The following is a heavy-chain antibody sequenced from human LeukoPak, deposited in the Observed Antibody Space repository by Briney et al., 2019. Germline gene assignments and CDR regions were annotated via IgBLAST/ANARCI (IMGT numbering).Heavy chain of an antibody. CDR1: GGSFSNYY. J-gene: IGHJ4*02. V-gene: IGHV4-34*01. CDR3: ESGTQQLWSSF. Sequence: PSETLSLTCAVYGGSFSNYYWNWIRQPPGKGLEWIARIYCSGTRYYNPSLKSRVTISIDTSMNQLSFKLSTVTAAATAVYFCESGTQQLWSSFWGQGTLVTVSS. CDR2: IYCSGTR. D-gene: IGHD5-18*01.